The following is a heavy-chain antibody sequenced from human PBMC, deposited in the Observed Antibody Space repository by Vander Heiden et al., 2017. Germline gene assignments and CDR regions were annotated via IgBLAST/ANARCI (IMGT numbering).Heavy chain of an antibody. CDR3: ARVRRDGYSSGWYYFDY. J-gene: IGHJ4*02. CDR2: ISSSGSTI. Sequence: QVQLVESGGGLVKPGGSLRLSCAASGLPFSDYYMSWICQAPGKGLEWVSYISSSGSTIYYADSVKGRVTISRDNAKNSLYLQMNSLRAEETAVYYCARVRRDGYSSGWYYFDYWGQGTLVTVSS. CDR1: GLPFSDYY. D-gene: IGHD6-19*01. V-gene: IGHV3-11*01.